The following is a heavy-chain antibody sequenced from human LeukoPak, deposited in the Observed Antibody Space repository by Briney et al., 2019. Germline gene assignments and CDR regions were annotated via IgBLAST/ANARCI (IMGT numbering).Heavy chain of an antibody. D-gene: IGHD3-22*01. CDR1: GGTFSSYA. V-gene: IGHV1-69*05. CDR3: ASLYDSENY. CDR2: IIPIFGTA. Sequence: PVASVKVSCKASGGTFSSYAISWVRQAPGQGLKWMGGIIPIFGTANYAQKFQGRVTITTDESTSTAYMELSSLRSEDTAVYYCASLYDSENYWGQGTLVTVSS. J-gene: IGHJ4*02.